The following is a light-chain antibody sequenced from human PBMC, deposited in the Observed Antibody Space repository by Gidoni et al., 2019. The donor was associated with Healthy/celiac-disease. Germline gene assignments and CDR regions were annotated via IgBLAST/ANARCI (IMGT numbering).Light chain of an antibody. CDR2: GAS. V-gene: IGKV3-20*01. Sequence: DIVLTQSPGTLSLSPGERATLSCRASQSVSSSYLAWYQQKPGQAPRLLIYGASSRATGIPDRCSGSGSGTDFTLTISRLEAEDFAVYYCQQYGSSPRTFGQGTKVEIK. J-gene: IGKJ1*01. CDR1: QSVSSSY. CDR3: QQYGSSPRT.